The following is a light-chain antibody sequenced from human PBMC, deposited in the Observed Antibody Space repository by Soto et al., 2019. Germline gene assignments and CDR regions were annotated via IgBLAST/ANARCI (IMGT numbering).Light chain of an antibody. V-gene: IGLV2-14*01. Sequence: QSALTQPASVSGSPGQSITISCTGTSSDVGGYNYVSWYQQHPGKAPKLMIYDVSNRPSGVSNRFSGSKSGNTASLTISGLQAADETDYYCSSYTTISPHVVFGGGTKLTVL. CDR1: SSDVGGYNY. CDR2: DVS. CDR3: SSYTTISPHVV. J-gene: IGLJ2*01.